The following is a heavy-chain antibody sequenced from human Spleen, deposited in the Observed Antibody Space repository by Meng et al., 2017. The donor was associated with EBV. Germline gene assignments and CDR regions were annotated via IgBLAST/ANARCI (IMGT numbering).Heavy chain of an antibody. CDR2: ISPYNDHT. J-gene: IGHJ4*02. D-gene: IGHD6-13*01. CDR3: ARVVSRCWYGDGVSDY. V-gene: IGHV1-18*04. Sequence: QVQLVPYVSEVKKPGASVEISCQASGYTFSSYGFSWMRQAPGQGLEWMGWISPYNDHTDYEQSLKGRVTLIRDTSTSTAYMEMRRLSSDDTAVNYCARVVSRCWYGDGVSDYWGQGTLVTVSS. CDR1: GYTFSSYG.